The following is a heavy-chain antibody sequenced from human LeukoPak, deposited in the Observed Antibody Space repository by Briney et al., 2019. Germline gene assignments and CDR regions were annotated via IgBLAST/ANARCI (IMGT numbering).Heavy chain of an antibody. CDR3: AKEDYYGSGSYSN. D-gene: IGHD3-10*01. CDR1: GFTVSSNY. CDR2: MYSGGNT. J-gene: IGHJ4*02. V-gene: IGHV3-53*01. Sequence: GGSLRLSCAASGFTVSSNYMSWVRQAPGKGLEWVSVMYSGGNTYYADSVKGRFTISRDNSKNTLHLQMNSLRAEDTAVYYCAKEDYYGSGSYSNWGQGTLVTVSS.